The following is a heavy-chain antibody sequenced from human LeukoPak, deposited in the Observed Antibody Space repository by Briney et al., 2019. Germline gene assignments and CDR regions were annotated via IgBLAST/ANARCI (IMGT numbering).Heavy chain of an antibody. Sequence: SETLSLTCALYGGSFSNYDCSWVRQPPGRGLEWIGEINDSGRTNYNPSLMSRVTVSVDTSKNQFSLRLTSVTATDTAVYYCAKRWNYGRNYYIDVWGNGATVSVSS. J-gene: IGHJ6*03. D-gene: IGHD1-7*01. CDR2: INDSGRT. CDR1: GGSFSNYD. V-gene: IGHV4-34*01. CDR3: AKRWNYGRNYYIDV.